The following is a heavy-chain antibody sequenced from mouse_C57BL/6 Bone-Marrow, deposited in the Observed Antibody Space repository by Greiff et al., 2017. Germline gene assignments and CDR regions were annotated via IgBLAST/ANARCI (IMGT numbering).Heavy chain of an antibody. CDR2: INPSSGYT. CDR3: ARGPYYAMDY. J-gene: IGHJ4*01. V-gene: IGHV1-4*01. Sequence: QVQLQQSGAELARPGASVKMSCKASGYTFTSYTMHWVKQRPGQGLEWIGDINPSSGYTKYNQKFKDKATLTADKSSSTAYMQLSSLTSEDSAVYYCARGPYYAMDYWGQGTSVTVSS. CDR1: GYTFTSYT.